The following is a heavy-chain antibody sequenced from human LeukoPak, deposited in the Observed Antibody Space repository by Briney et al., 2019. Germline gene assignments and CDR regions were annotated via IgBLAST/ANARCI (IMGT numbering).Heavy chain of an antibody. CDR2: ISAYNGNT. CDR3: ARGTGTLYYYYYMDV. D-gene: IGHD3/OR15-3a*01. J-gene: IGHJ6*03. CDR1: GYTFISNG. Sequence: ASMKVSCKAFGYTFISNGISWVRQAPGQGLEWMGWISAYNGNTNYAQKLQGRVTMTTDTSTSTAYMELRSLRSDDTAVYYCARGTGTLYYYYYMDVWGKGTTVTVSS. V-gene: IGHV1-18*01.